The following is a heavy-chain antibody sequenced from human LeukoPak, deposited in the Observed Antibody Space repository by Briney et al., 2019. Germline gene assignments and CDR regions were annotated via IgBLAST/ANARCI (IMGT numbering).Heavy chain of an antibody. Sequence: PSETLSLTRAVYGGSFSGYYWSWIRQPPGKGLEWIGEINHSGSTNYNPSLKSRVTISVDTSKNQFSLKLSSVTAADTAVYYCARGYHDFSGYWLSYFDYWGQGTLVTVSS. CDR2: INHSGST. J-gene: IGHJ4*02. CDR3: ARGYHDFSGYWLSYFDY. V-gene: IGHV4-34*01. D-gene: IGHD3-22*01. CDR1: GGSFSGYY.